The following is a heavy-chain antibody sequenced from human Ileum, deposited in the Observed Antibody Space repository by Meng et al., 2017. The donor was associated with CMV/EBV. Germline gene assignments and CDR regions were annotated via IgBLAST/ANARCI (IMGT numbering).Heavy chain of an antibody. Sequence: YGVHWVRQAPGKGLEWVARISDDGSNKYYADSVKGRFTVSRDKSKSTAFLQMSTLRAEDTGLYYCARDPHDSGDYGAPYYYGLDVWGQGTTVTVSS. J-gene: IGHJ6*02. CDR3: ARDPHDSGDYGAPYYYGLDV. V-gene: IGHV3-30*04. D-gene: IGHD4-17*01. CDR1: YG. CDR2: ISDDGSNK.